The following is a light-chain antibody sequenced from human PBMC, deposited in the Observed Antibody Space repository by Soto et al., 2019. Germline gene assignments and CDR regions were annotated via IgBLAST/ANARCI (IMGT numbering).Light chain of an antibody. Sequence: QSVLTQPPSASGTPGQRVIISCSGSSSNIGSNTVNWFQQLHGTAPKVLIYSNNQRPSGVPDRFSGSKSGTSASLAISGLRSEHEADYYCAALDDSLNGLVFGAGTKLPVL. CDR3: AALDDSLNGLV. J-gene: IGLJ1*01. CDR2: SNN. V-gene: IGLV1-44*01. CDR1: SSNIGSNT.